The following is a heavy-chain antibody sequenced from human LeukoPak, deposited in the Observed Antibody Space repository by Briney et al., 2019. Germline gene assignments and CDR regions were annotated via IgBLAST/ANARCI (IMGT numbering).Heavy chain of an antibody. CDR3: AKSMVRGEGFDY. J-gene: IGHJ4*02. D-gene: IGHD3-10*01. CDR2: MNPNSGNT. Sequence: ASVKVSCKASGYTFTSYDINWVRQATGQGLEWMGWMNPNSGNTGYAQKFQGRVTITRNTSISTAYMELSRLRSDDAAVYYCAKSMVRGEGFDYWGQGTLVTVSS. V-gene: IGHV1-8*03. CDR1: GYTFTSYD.